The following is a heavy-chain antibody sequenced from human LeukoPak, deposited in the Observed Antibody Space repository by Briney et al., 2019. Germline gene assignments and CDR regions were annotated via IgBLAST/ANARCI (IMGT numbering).Heavy chain of an antibody. CDR1: GRSISSGGYS. D-gene: IGHD2-15*01. V-gene: IGHV4-30-2*01. J-gene: IGHJ4*02. Sequence: SETLFLTCAVSGRSISSGGYSWSWIRQPPGKGLEWIGYIYHSGSTYYNPSLKSRVTISVDRSKNQFSLKLSSVTAADTAVYYCARASLPPKGPFDYWGQGTLVTVSS. CDR2: IYHSGST. CDR3: ARASLPPKGPFDY.